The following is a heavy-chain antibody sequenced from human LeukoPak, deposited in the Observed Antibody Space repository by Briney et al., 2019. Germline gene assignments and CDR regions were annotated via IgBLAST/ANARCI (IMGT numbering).Heavy chain of an antibody. CDR1: GFTFSTYG. CDR3: AKRSAYSGRSPHFDS. CDR2: ISDTGINT. V-gene: IGHV3-23*01. J-gene: IGHJ4*02. D-gene: IGHD6-25*01. Sequence: PGGSLRLSCAASGFTFSTYGMIWVRQAPGKGLEWVSSISDTGINTYYAEFVKGRFTVSRDNSKNTLYLQMSSLRAEDTAIYYCAKRSAYSGRSPHFDSWGQGALVTVSS.